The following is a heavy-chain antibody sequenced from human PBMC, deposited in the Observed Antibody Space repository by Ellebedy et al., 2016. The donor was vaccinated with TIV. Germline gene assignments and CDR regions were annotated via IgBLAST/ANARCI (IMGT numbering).Heavy chain of an antibody. J-gene: IGHJ6*02. Sequence: AASVKVSCKASGYTFTGYYMHWVRQAPGQGLEWMGWINPNSGGTNYAQKFQGRVTMTRDTSISTAYMGLSRLRSDDTAVYYCAREPWWGASHYYYSGMDVWGQGTTVTVSS. V-gene: IGHV1-2*02. CDR2: INPNSGGT. CDR1: GYTFTGYY. CDR3: AREPWWGASHYYYSGMDV. D-gene: IGHD2-15*01.